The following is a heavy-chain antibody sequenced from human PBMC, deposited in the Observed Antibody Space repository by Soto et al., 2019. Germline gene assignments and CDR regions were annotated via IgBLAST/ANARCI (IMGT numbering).Heavy chain of an antibody. Sequence: QVQLVQSGAEVKKPGSSVKVSCKASGGTFSSYTISWVRQAPGQGLEWMGRIIPILGIANYAQKFQGRVTITADKSTSTAYKELSSLISEDTAVYYCARDQSAAGTSVSDYWGQGTLVTVSS. D-gene: IGHD6-13*01. V-gene: IGHV1-69*08. CDR3: ARDQSAAGTSVSDY. CDR2: IIPILGIA. J-gene: IGHJ4*02. CDR1: GGTFSSYT.